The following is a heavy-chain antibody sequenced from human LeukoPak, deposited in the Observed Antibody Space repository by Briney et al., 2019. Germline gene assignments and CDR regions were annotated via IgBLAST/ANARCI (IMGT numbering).Heavy chain of an antibody. CDR3: ARRSATEPTPYYYYYMDV. Sequence: GGSLRLSCAASGFIFDDYAMHWVRQAPGKGLEWVSTISWNSGSIGYADSVKGRFTISRDNAKNSLYLQMNSLRAEDTAVYYCARRSATEPTPYYYYYMDVWGKGTTVTVSS. D-gene: IGHD1-14*01. CDR2: ISWNSGSI. J-gene: IGHJ6*03. V-gene: IGHV3-9*01. CDR1: GFIFDDYA.